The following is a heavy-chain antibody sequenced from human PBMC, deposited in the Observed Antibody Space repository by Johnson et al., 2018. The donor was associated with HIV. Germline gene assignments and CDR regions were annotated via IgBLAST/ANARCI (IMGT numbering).Heavy chain of an antibody. J-gene: IGHJ3*02. CDR1: GLSVSINY. D-gene: IGHD2-15*01. V-gene: IGHV3-53*01. CDR2: IHSGGST. CDR3: ARALRVVVVAATFDAFDI. Sequence: VQLVESGGGLVQPGGSLRLSCAVSGLSVSINYITWVRQAPGKGLEWVSVIHSGGSTGYADSVKGRFTISRDNAKNSLYLQMNSLRAEDTALYYCARALRVVVVAATFDAFDIWGQGTMVTVSS.